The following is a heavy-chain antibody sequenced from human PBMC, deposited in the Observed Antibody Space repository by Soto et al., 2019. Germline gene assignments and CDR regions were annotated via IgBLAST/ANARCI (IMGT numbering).Heavy chain of an antibody. D-gene: IGHD1-26*01. J-gene: IGHJ4*02. V-gene: IGHV3-53*01. CDR2: IYSGGST. Sequence: GGSLRLSCAASGFTVSSNYMSWVRQAPGKGLEWVSVIYSGGSTYYADSVKGRFTISRDNSKNTLYLQMNSLRAEDTAVYYCARGHSGSYGFSDYWGQGTLVTVSS. CDR3: ARGHSGSYGFSDY. CDR1: GFTVSSNY.